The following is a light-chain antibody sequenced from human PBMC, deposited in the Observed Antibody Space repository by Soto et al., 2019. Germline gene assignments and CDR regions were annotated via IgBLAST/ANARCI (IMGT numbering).Light chain of an antibody. J-gene: IGKJ1*01. Sequence: EFVMTQSPATLSVSPGERATLSCRASQSVSSNLAWYQQKVGQAPRLLIYGAFIRATGIPASFSGSGSGTEFTLTISRLEPEDFAVYYCQQYGSSPWTFGQGTKVDI. V-gene: IGKV3-15*01. CDR1: QSVSSN. CDR3: QQYGSSPWT. CDR2: GAF.